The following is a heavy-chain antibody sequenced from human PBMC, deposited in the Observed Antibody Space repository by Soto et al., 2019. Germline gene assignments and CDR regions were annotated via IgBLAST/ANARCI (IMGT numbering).Heavy chain of an antibody. CDR3: ARGGGWEWLVPLNYFAY. Sequence: QVQLVQSGAEVKKPGASVKVSCKASGYTFTSYGISWVRQAPGQGLEWMGWISAYNGNTNYAQKLQGRVTMTTDTSPNTAYMERRSPGSDDTAVYYCARGGGWEWLVPLNYFAYWGQGTLVTVSS. J-gene: IGHJ4*02. CDR2: ISAYNGNT. V-gene: IGHV1-18*01. CDR1: GYTFTSYG. D-gene: IGHD6-19*01.